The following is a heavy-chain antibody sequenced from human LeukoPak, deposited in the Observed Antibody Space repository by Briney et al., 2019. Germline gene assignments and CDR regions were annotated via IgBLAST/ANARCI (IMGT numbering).Heavy chain of an antibody. CDR3: ARATYYYGSGSYPFDY. Sequence: GESLKISCKGSGYSFTSYWIGWVRQMPGKGLEWMGIIYPGDSDTRYSPSFQGQVTISADKSISTAYLQWSSLKASDTPMYYCARATYYYGSGSYPFDYWGQGTLVTVSS. J-gene: IGHJ4*02. D-gene: IGHD3-10*01. CDR2: IYPGDSDT. CDR1: GYSFTSYW. V-gene: IGHV5-51*01.